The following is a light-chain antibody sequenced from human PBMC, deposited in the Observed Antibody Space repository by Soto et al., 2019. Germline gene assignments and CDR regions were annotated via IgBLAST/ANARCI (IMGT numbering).Light chain of an antibody. CDR2: EVS. Sequence: QSALTQPASVSASPGQSITISCTGTSSDVGGYNYVSWYQQHPGKAPKLMIYEVSNRPSGVSNRFSGSKSDNTASLTISGLQAEDEADYYCSSYTSSSTPYVFGTGTKFTVL. V-gene: IGLV2-14*01. CDR3: SSYTSSSTPYV. J-gene: IGLJ1*01. CDR1: SSDVGGYNY.